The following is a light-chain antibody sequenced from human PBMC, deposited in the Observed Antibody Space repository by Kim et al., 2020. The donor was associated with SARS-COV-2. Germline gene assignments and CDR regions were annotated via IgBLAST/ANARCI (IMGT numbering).Light chain of an antibody. CDR3: AAWDDSLSGRV. V-gene: IGLV1-47*01. J-gene: IGLJ3*02. Sequence: GQRVTISCPGSSSNIGSNYVPWHQQSPETAPNPLIYRNNQRPPGVPDRFSGSKSGTSASLAISGLRSEDEADYYCAAWDDSLSGRVFGGGTKLTVL. CDR2: RNN. CDR1: SSNIGSNY.